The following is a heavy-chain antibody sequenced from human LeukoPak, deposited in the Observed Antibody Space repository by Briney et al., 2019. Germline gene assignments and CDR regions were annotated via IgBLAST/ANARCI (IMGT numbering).Heavy chain of an antibody. V-gene: IGHV3-30*04. D-gene: IGHD6-13*01. J-gene: IGHJ6*02. CDR2: ISHDGSYK. CDR3: AREIYSSSWSDRYGMDV. CDR1: GFTFSNYA. Sequence: GGSPRLSCAASGFTFSNYAMHWVRQAPGKGLEWVAVISHDGSYKYYADSVKGRFTISRDNSKNTLYVQMNSLRAEDTAVYYCAREIYSSSWSDRYGMDVWGQGTTVTVSS.